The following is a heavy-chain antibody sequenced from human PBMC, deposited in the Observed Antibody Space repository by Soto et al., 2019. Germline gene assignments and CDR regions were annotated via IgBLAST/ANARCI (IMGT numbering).Heavy chain of an antibody. J-gene: IGHJ6*02. V-gene: IGHV4-34*01. CDR3: ARGNHYYGMDV. CDR1: GGSFTDYY. CDR2: ISHSGAT. Sequence: PSETLSLTCAVYGGSFTDYYWTWIRQPPGKGLEWIGEISHSGATNYNPSLKSRVTISEDTSKNQVSLKVTSVTAADTAVFYCARGNHYYGMDVWGQGTTATVSS.